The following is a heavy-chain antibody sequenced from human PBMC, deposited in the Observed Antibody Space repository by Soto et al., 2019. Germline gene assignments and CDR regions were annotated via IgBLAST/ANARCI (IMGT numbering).Heavy chain of an antibody. V-gene: IGHV3-23*01. CDR1: GFTFSSYT. D-gene: IGHD6-13*01. CDR2: ISATGGST. CDR3: AREWGIAAARFWFDP. Sequence: PGGSLRLSCAASGFTFSSYTMSWVRQAPGKGLEWVSGISATGGSTYYADSVKGRFTISRDNAKNSLYLQMNSLRAEDTAVYYCAREWGIAAARFWFDPWGQGTLVTVSS. J-gene: IGHJ5*02.